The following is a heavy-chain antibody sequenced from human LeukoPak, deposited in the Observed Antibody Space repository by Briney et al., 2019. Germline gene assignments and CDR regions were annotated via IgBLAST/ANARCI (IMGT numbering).Heavy chain of an antibody. V-gene: IGHV3-30*04. D-gene: IGHD3-10*01. CDR3: ARSLLWFGELYYFDY. CDR2: ISYDGIKN. Sequence: TGGSLRLSCAASGFTFITYAMHWVRQAPGKGLEWVAVISYDGIKNYYADSVKGRFTISRDNSKNTVYLQMNSLRAEDTAMYYCARSLLWFGELYYFDYWGQGTLVTVSS. CDR1: GFTFITYA. J-gene: IGHJ4*02.